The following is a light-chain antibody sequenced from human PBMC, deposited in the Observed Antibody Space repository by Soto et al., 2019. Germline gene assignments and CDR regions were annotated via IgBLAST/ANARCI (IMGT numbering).Light chain of an antibody. CDR3: HQYGNSPPGT. CDR1: QRVGNSH. J-gene: IGKJ5*01. V-gene: IGKV3-20*01. CDR2: GAS. Sequence: ETVLTQSPGTLYFSPGERATLSCRASQRVGNSHVAWYQQRRGLPPRLLIYGASNRATGIPDRFNGSGSGADFTLTISRLEPEDFAVYFCHQYGNSPPGTFGQGTRLEIK.